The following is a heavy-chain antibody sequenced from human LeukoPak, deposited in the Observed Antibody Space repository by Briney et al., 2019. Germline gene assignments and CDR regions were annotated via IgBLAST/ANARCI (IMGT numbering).Heavy chain of an antibody. V-gene: IGHV4-39*07. J-gene: IGHJ4*02. D-gene: IGHD6-19*01. CDR1: GGSISSSSYY. CDR2: IYYSGST. CDR3: ARDRGSSGWYISFDY. Sequence: SETLFLTCTVSGGSISSSSYYWGWIRQPPGKGLEWIGSIYYSGSTYYNPSLKSRVTISVDTSKNQFSLKLSSVTAADTAVYYCARDRGSSGWYISFDYWGQGTLVTVSS.